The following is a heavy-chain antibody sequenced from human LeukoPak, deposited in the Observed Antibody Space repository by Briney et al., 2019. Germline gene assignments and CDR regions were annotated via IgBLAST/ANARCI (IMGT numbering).Heavy chain of an antibody. J-gene: IGHJ4*02. D-gene: IGHD7-27*01. CDR1: GASVATGDYY. CDR2: IYSSGYT. V-gene: IGHV4-61*02. Sequence: SQTLSLTCTVSGASVATGDYYWTWIRQPAGKTLEWIGRIYSSGYTVYGPSLKSRVTISLDTSKNHFSLKLSSVTAADTAVYYCARFLLGYFDYWGQGTLVTVSS. CDR3: ARFLLGYFDY.